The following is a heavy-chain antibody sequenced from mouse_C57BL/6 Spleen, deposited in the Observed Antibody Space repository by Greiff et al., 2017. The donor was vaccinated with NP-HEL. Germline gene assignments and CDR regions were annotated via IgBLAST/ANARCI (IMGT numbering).Heavy chain of an antibody. J-gene: IGHJ1*03. V-gene: IGHV5-17*01. CDR3: ARRRVDYDYDGYFDV. CDR2: ISSGSSTI. Sequence: EVQVVESGGGLVKPGGSLKLSCAASGFTFSDYGMHWVRQAPEKGLEWVAYISSGSSTIYYADTVKGRFTISRDNAKTTLFLQMTSLRSEDTAMYYCARRRVDYDYDGYFDVWGTGTTVTVSS. D-gene: IGHD2-4*01. CDR1: GFTFSDYG.